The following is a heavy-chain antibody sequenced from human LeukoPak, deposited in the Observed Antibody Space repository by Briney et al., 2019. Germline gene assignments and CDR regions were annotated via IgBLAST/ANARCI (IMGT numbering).Heavy chain of an antibody. CDR3: ARVAGIRHGAPSY. J-gene: IGHJ4*02. Sequence: ASVKVSCRASGYTFTGYYMHWVRQAPGQGLEWMGWINPNSGGTNYAQKFQGKVTMTRDTSISTAYMELSRLRSDDTAVYYCARVAGIRHGAPSYWGQGTLVTVSS. D-gene: IGHD1-26*01. V-gene: IGHV1-2*02. CDR2: INPNSGGT. CDR1: GYTFTGYY.